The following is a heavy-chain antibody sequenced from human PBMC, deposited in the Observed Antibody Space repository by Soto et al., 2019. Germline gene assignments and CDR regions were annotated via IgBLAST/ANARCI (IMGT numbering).Heavy chain of an antibody. CDR2: IYYSGST. CDR3: ARVEVGATIDY. CDR1: GGSISSGGYY. D-gene: IGHD1-26*01. V-gene: IGHV4-61*08. J-gene: IGHJ4*02. Sequence: SETLSLTCTVSGGSISSGGYYWSWIRQPPGKGLEWIGYIYYSGSTNYNPSLKSRVTISVDTSKNQFSLKLSSVTAADTAVYYCARVEVGATIDYWGQGTLVTVSS.